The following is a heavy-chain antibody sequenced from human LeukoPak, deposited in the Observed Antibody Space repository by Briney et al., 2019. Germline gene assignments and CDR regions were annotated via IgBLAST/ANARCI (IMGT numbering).Heavy chain of an antibody. D-gene: IGHD6-13*01. V-gene: IGHV4-4*02. J-gene: IGHJ4*02. CDR2: IYRSGST. CDR3: ARDRWSYYFDY. CDR1: GDSINSINW. Sequence: SETLSLTCDVSGDSINSINWWSWVRQPPGKGLEWIGEIYRSGSTNYNPSLKSRVTISLDKSKNRLSLTVSSVTAADTAVYYCARDRWSYYFDYWGQGALVTVSS.